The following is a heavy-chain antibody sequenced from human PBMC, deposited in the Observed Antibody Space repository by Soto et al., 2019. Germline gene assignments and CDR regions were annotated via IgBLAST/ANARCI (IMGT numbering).Heavy chain of an antibody. J-gene: IGHJ3*01. V-gene: IGHV1-46*04. CDR1: GYSFITYY. D-gene: IGHD2-8*01. CDR3: VTYCGIGVCPPGPWT. CDR2: INPSGGNA. Sequence: QVQLVQSGPEVKKPGASVKVSCKASGYSFITYYMHWVRQAPGQGLEWMAIINPSGGNANYALKLQCRFSLTRDTFTATVFMELSCLRSGHTAVYYCVTYCGIGVCPPGPWTWGLGTMVTVTS.